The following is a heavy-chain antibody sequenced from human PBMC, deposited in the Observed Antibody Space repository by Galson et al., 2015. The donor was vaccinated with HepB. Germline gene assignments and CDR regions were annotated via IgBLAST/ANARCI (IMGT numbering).Heavy chain of an antibody. D-gene: IGHD6-19*01. CDR2: IKQDGSEK. J-gene: IGHJ4*02. V-gene: IGHV3-7*03. CDR3: ARDWDKYSSGWYDY. CDR1: GFTFSSYC. Sequence: SLRLSCAASGFTFSSYCMSWVRQAPGKGLEWVANIKQDGSEKYYVDSVKGRFTISRDNAKNSLYLQMNSLRAEDTAVYYCARDWDKYSSGWYDYWGQGTLVTVSS.